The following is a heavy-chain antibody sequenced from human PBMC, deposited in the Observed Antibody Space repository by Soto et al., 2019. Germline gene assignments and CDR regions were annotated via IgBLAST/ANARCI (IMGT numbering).Heavy chain of an antibody. V-gene: IGHV3-30-3*01. CDR1: GFTFSSYA. Sequence: GGSLRLSCAASGFTFSSYAMHWVRQAPGKGLEWVAVISYDGSNKYYADSVKGRFTISRDNSKNTLYLQMNSLRAEDTAVYYCARDPGYSSSWYFPPYFDYWGQGTLVTVSS. CDR2: ISYDGSNK. J-gene: IGHJ4*02. CDR3: ARDPGYSSSWYFPPYFDY. D-gene: IGHD6-13*01.